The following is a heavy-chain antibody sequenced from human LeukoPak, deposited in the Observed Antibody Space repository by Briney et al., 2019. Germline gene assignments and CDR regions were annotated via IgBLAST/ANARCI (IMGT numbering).Heavy chain of an antibody. CDR2: IYYSWST. Sequence: SETLSLTCTVSGGSISSYYWSWIRQPPGKGLEWIGYIYYSWSTNYNPSLKSRVTISVDTSKNQFSLKLSSVTAADTAVYYCARHNLYDSSGYLNDAFDIWGQGTMVTVSS. J-gene: IGHJ3*02. CDR1: GGSISSYY. V-gene: IGHV4-59*08. CDR3: ARHNLYDSSGYLNDAFDI. D-gene: IGHD3-22*01.